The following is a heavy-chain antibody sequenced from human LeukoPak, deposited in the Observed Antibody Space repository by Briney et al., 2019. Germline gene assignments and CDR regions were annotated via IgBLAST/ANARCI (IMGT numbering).Heavy chain of an antibody. V-gene: IGHV3-30*18. CDR3: AKPLVLLDGSSVGLDY. CDR1: GFTFSSYG. J-gene: IGHJ4*02. CDR2: ISYDGSNK. Sequence: GGSLRLSCAASGFTFSSYGMHWVRQAPGKGLEWVAVISYDGSNKYYADSVKGRFTISRDNSKNTLYLQMNSLRAEDTAVYYCAKPLVLLDGSSVGLDYWGQGTLVTVSS. D-gene: IGHD3-22*01.